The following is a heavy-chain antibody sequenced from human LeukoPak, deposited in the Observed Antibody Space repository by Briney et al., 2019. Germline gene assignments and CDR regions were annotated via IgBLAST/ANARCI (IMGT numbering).Heavy chain of an antibody. V-gene: IGHV4-59*01. Sequence: PSETLSLTCTVSGGSISSYYWSWIRQPPGKGLEWIGYIYYSGSTNYNPSLKSRVTISVDTSKNQFSLKLSSVTAADTAVYYCARDVKYQRLEGGFDYWGQGSLVTVSS. CDR1: GGSISSYY. CDR3: ARDVKYQRLEGGFDY. CDR2: IYYSGST. D-gene: IGHD3-16*01. J-gene: IGHJ4*02.